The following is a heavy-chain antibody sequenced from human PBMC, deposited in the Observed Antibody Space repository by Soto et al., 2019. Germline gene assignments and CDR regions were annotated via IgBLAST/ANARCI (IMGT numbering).Heavy chain of an antibody. CDR3: ARAHIAAAGTIFDP. Sequence: QVKLQESGPGLVKPSETLSLTCTVSGDSVSSGAYYWSWVRQPPGKGLEWIGYIYYNAITNYNPSLKSRVNILVDTSKSEVSLTLNSVTAADKAVYYCARAHIAAAGTIFDPWGQGVLVTVSA. D-gene: IGHD6-13*01. V-gene: IGHV4-61*08. CDR1: GDSVSSGAYY. CDR2: IYYNAIT. J-gene: IGHJ5*02.